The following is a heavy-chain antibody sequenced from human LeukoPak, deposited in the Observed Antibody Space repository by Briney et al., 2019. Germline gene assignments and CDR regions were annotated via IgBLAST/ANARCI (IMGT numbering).Heavy chain of an antibody. CDR3: ARDHDFAFDN. D-gene: IGHD2-21*02. CDR2: IRDSGTT. Sequence: GGSLRLSCAASGFTFSTYPMNWVRQAPGKGLEWISHIRDSGTTDYADSVRGRFTISRDNAKNSLYLQLSSLRAEDTAVYYCARDHDFAFDNWGQGTLVTVSS. J-gene: IGHJ4*02. V-gene: IGHV3-69-1*01. CDR1: GFTFSTYP.